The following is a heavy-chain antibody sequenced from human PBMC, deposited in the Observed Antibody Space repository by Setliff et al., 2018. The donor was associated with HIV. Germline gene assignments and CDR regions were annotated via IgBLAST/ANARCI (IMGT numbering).Heavy chain of an antibody. D-gene: IGHD2-15*01. J-gene: IGHJ4*02. CDR3: AREMAGDSSRYFDY. CDR2: INTSGNT. CDR1: GGPISNYY. Sequence: SETLSLTCTVSGGPISNYYWSWIRQPAGTGLEWIGRINTSGNTNYNPSLKSRVTMSVDTSKNQFSLKVSSVTAADTAGHYCAREMAGDSSRYFDYWGQGTLVTVSS. V-gene: IGHV4-4*07.